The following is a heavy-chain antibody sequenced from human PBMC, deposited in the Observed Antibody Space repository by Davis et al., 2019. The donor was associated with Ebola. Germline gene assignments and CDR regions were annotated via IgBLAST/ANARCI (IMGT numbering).Heavy chain of an antibody. CDR3: ARGKWFDP. V-gene: IGHV1-69*02. CDR1: GGTLNSYT. CDR2: IIPSLGIT. J-gene: IGHJ5*02. Sequence: AASVKVSCKASGGTLNSYTITWVRQAPGQGLEWMGRIIPSLGITTYAQNFQGRVTLTADKATNTAYMELSGLRFDDTAVYYCARGKWFDPWGQGTLVSVTS.